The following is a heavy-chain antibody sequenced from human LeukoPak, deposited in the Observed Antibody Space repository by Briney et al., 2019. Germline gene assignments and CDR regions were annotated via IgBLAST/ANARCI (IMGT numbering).Heavy chain of an antibody. CDR2: ISGSGFT. CDR3: ARDPELLWFGEQYYFDY. J-gene: IGHJ4*02. V-gene: IGHV3-23*01. D-gene: IGHD3-10*01. CDR1: GFTFSSYA. Sequence: GGSLRLSCAASGFTFSSYAMSWVRQAPGKGLEWVSAISGSGFTYYADSVKGRFTISRDNSKNTLYLQMNSLRAEDTAVYYCARDPELLWFGEQYYFDYWGQGTLVTVSS.